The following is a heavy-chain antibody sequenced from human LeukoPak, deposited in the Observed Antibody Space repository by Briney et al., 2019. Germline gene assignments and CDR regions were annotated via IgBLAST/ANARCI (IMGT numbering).Heavy chain of an antibody. J-gene: IGHJ2*01. CDR1: GFTFSSYA. V-gene: IGHV3-23*01. CDR2: ISGSGGST. CDR3: AKGRALCSGGSCYYWYFDL. D-gene: IGHD2-15*01. Sequence: GGSLRLSCAASGFTFSSYAMSWVRQAPGKGLEWVSAISGSGGSTYYADSVKGRFTISRDNSKNTLYLQMNSLRAEDTAVYYCAKGRALCSGGSCYYWYFDLWGRGTLVTVSS.